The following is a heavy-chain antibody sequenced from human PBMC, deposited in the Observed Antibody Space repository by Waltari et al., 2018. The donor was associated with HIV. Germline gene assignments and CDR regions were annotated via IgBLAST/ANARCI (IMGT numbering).Heavy chain of an antibody. J-gene: IGHJ4*02. D-gene: IGHD2-2*01. CDR1: GFTFNNYA. CDR2: ISGSGGSTYYAESVK. Sequence: EVQLLESGGGLVQPGGSLRLSCAASGFTFNNYAMSWVRQAPGKGLEWVSTISGSGGSTYYAESVKYYADSVKGRFTISRDNSKNTLYLQMNSLRAEDTAVYYCAKEGLGYCSSTSCYLEYWGQGTLVTVSS. V-gene: IGHV3-23*01. CDR3: AKEGLGYCSSTSCYLEY.